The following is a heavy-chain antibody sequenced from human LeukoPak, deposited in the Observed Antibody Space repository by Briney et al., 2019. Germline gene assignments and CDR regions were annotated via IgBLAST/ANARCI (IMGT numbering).Heavy chain of an antibody. V-gene: IGHV3-23*01. Sequence: PGGSLRLSCAASGFTFSSYAMSWVRQAPGKGLEWVSAISGSGGSTYYADSVKGRFTISRDNSKNTPYLQMNSLRAEDTAVYYCARAPVYDFWSGYYIHYYMDVWGKGTTVTVSS. CDR2: ISGSGGST. J-gene: IGHJ6*03. CDR1: GFTFSSYA. CDR3: ARAPVYDFWSGYYIHYYMDV. D-gene: IGHD3-3*01.